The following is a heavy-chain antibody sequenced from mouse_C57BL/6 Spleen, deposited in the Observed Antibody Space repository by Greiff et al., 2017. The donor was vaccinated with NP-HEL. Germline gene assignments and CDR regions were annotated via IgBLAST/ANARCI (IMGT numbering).Heavy chain of an antibody. CDR3: AREDGAMDY. Sequence: VQRVESGPELVKPGASVKISCKASGYAFSSSWMNWVKQRPGKGLEWIGRIYPGDGDTNYNGKFKGKATLTADKSSSTAYMQLSSLTSEDSAVYFCAREDGAMDYWGQGTSVTVSS. CDR1: GYAFSSSW. J-gene: IGHJ4*01. V-gene: IGHV1-82*01. CDR2: IYPGDGDT.